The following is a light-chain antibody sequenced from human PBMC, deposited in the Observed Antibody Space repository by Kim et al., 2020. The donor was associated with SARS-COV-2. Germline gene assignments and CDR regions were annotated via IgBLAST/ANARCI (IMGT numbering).Light chain of an antibody. CDR1: QSVSTY. J-gene: IGKJ2*01. CDR3: QQYHTSPYN. V-gene: IGKV3-20*01. CDR2: GAF. Sequence: SFSPGERATLYCRAGQSVSTYLAWYQQKAGRSPRLLIYGAFNRAPGIPDRFSGSESGTDFTLTISGLEPEDFAVYYCQQYHTSPYNFGPGTKLEI.